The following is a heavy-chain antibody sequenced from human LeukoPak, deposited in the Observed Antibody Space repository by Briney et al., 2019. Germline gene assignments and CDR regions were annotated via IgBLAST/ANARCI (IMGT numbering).Heavy chain of an antibody. J-gene: IGHJ4*02. D-gene: IGHD3-3*01. CDR3: ARGVPYDSWSGPHYSDY. CDR1: GFTVSSNY. V-gene: IGHV3-53*01. CDR2: IYSGRST. Sequence: GGSLRLSCAASGFTVSSNYMSWVRQAPGKGLEWVSVIYSGRSTYYADSVKGRFTISRDNSKNTLYLQMNSLRAEDTAVYYCARGVPYDSWSGPHYSDYWGQGTLVTVSS.